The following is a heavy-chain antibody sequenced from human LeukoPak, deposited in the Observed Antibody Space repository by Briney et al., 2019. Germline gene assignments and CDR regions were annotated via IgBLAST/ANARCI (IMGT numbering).Heavy chain of an antibody. D-gene: IGHD2-2*01. CDR3: SRIVSYQLVTHDGFDI. CDR2: ISSSSSYI. J-gene: IGHJ3*02. V-gene: IGHV3-21*01. Sequence: GGSLRLSCAASGFTFSSYSMSWVRQAPGKGLEWVSSISSSSSYIYYADSVKGRFTISRDNAKNSLYLQMNSLRAEDTAVYYLSRIVSYQLVTHDGFDIWGQGTMVTVSS. CDR1: GFTFSSYS.